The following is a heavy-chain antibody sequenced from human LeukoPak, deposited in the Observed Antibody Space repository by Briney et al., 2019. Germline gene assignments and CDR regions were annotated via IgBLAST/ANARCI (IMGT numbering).Heavy chain of an antibody. CDR1: GFSFGSYS. V-gene: IGHV3-21*01. D-gene: IGHD3-3*01. CDR3: ATTRAPSNGRVLYYMDV. CDR2: IMSSSRNI. Sequence: PGGSPRLSCAASGFSFGSYSMNWVRQAPGKALEWVSSIMSSSRNIYYADSVKGRFTISRDNAKNSLYLQLSSLRAEDTAVYYCATTRAPSNGRVLYYMDVWGKGTTVTVSS. J-gene: IGHJ6*03.